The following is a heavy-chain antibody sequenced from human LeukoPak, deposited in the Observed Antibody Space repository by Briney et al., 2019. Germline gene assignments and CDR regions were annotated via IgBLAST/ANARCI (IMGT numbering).Heavy chain of an antibody. CDR1: GGSISSSSHY. V-gene: IGHV4-39*01. CDR2: IYYSGSS. CDR3: ARGPTVTTDY. Sequence: SETLSLTCTISGGSISSSSHYWGWFRQPPGKGLEWIGYIYYSGSSFCIPSLKSRVTMSVDTSKNQFSLRLNSVTAADTAVYYCARGPTVTTDYWGQGTLVTVPS. J-gene: IGHJ4*02. D-gene: IGHD4-17*01.